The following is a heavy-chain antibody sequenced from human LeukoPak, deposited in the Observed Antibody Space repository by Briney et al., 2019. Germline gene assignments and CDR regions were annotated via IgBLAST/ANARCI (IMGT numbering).Heavy chain of an antibody. CDR3: ARDVSTLGYCSGGSCSQFDP. Sequence: ASVKLSCKASGYTFTGYGISWVRQAPGQGVEWMGWISAYKGNTNYAQKLQGRVTMTTDTSTSTAYMELRSLRSDDTAVYYCARDVSTLGYCSGGSCSQFDPWGQGTLVTVSS. D-gene: IGHD2-15*01. CDR1: GYTFTGYG. CDR2: ISAYKGNT. J-gene: IGHJ5*02. V-gene: IGHV1-18*01.